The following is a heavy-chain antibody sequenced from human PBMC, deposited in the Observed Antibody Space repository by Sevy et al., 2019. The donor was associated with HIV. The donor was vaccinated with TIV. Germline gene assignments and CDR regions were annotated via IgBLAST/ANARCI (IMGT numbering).Heavy chain of an antibody. CDR1: GFTFSSYS. D-gene: IGHD3-10*01. J-gene: IGHJ5*02. CDR3: ARDLRRSVTMVRGVIARPGWFDP. V-gene: IGHV3-21*01. Sequence: GGSLRLSCAASGFTFSSYSMNWVRQAPGKGLEWVSSISSSSSYIYYADSVKGRFTISRDNAKNSLYLQMNSLRAEDPAVYYCARDLRRSVTMVRGVIARPGWFDPWGQGTLVTVSS. CDR2: ISSSSSYI.